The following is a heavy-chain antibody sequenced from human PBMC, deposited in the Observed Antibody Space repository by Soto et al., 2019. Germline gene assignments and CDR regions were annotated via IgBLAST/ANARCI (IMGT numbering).Heavy chain of an antibody. J-gene: IGHJ4*01. V-gene: IGHV4-4*07. D-gene: IGHD3-10*01. CDR1: GGSINSYW. CDR3: ARDIGSYAYGEGY. CDR2: VYSSGTT. Sequence: SETLSLTCSVSGGSINSYWWSWIRQPAGKGLEWIGRVYSSGTTDYNPSLNSRATLSVETSKNQFSLKLSSVTAADTAVYYCARDIGSYAYGEGYWGRGTQVTVSS.